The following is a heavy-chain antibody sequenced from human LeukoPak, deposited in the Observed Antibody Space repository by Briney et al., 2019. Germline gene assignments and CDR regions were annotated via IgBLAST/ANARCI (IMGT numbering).Heavy chain of an antibody. CDR2: IKQDGSEK. V-gene: IGHV3-7*03. Sequence: PGGSLRLSCAASGFTFSSYWMSWVRQAPGKGLEWVANIKQDGSEKYYVDSVKGRFTISRDNAKNSLYLQMNSLRAEDTAVYYCARDVKVVVVPAALDYWGQGTLVTVSS. CDR3: ARDVKVVVVPAALDY. J-gene: IGHJ4*02. CDR1: GFTFSSYW. D-gene: IGHD2-2*01.